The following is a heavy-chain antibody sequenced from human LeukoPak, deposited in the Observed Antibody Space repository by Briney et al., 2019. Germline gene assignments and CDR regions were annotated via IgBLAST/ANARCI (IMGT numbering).Heavy chain of an antibody. J-gene: IGHJ6*03. V-gene: IGHV4-59*01. D-gene: IGHD1-26*01. CDR1: GGSISSYY. CDR3: AREWGGSYPFGYYYYYMDV. CDR2: IYYSGST. Sequence: SETLSLTCTVSGGSISSYYWSWIRQPPGKGLGWIGYIYYSGSTNYNPSLKSRVTISVDTSKNQFSLKLSSVTAADTAVYYCAREWGGSYPFGYYYYYMDVWGKGTTVTVSS.